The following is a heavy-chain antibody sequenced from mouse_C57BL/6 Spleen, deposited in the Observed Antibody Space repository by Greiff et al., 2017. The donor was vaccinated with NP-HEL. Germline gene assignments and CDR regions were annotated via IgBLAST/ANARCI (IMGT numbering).Heavy chain of an antibody. CDR3: ASPPYYGSPWFAY. J-gene: IGHJ3*01. D-gene: IGHD1-1*01. CDR2: IHPNSGST. Sequence: VKLQQSGAELVKPGASVKLSCKASGYTFTSYWMHWVKQRPGQGLEWIGMIHPNSGSTNYNEKFKSKATLTVDKSSSTAYMQLSSLTSEDSAVYYCASPPYYGSPWFAYWGQGTLVTVSA. CDR1: GYTFTSYW. V-gene: IGHV1-64*01.